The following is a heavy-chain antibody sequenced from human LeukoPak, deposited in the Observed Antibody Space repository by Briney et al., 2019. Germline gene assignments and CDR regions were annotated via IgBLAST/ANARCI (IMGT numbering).Heavy chain of an antibody. D-gene: IGHD5-24*01. CDR3: AKGRVDP. CDR2: INHSGST. V-gene: IGHV4-34*01. Sequence: SETLSLTCAVYGGSFSGYYWSWIRQPPGKGLEWIGEINHSGSTNYNPTLKSRATISVDTSKNQFSLKLSSVTAADTAVYYCAKGRVDPWGQGTLVTVSS. J-gene: IGHJ5*02. CDR1: GGSFSGYY.